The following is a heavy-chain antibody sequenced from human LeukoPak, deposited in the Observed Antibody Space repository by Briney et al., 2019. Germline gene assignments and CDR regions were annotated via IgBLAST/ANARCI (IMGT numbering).Heavy chain of an antibody. CDR1: GGSISNYY. CDR3: ARRDGYNSLDS. J-gene: IGHJ4*02. Sequence: SETLSLTCTVSGGSISNYYWNWIRQPPGKGLEWIGYIYYSGSTNYNPSLKSRVTISVDTSKNQFSLKLSSVTAADTAVYYCARRDGYNSLDSWGQGTLVTVSS. CDR2: IYYSGST. V-gene: IGHV4-59*01. D-gene: IGHD5-24*01.